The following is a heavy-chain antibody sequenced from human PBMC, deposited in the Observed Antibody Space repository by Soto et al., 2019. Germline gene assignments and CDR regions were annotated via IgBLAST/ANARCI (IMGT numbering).Heavy chain of an antibody. CDR1: GYTFTSYG. V-gene: IGHV1-18*01. D-gene: IGHD2-15*01. J-gene: IGHJ4*02. CDR3: ASTIGYCSGGSCYSDANFDY. CDR2: ISAYNGNT. Sequence: QVQLVQSGAEVKKPGASVKVSCKASGYTFTSYGISWVRQAPGQGLEWMGWISAYNGNTNYAQKLQGRVTMTTDTSTSTDYMELRSLRSDDTAVYYCASTIGYCSGGSCYSDANFDYWGQGTLVTVSS.